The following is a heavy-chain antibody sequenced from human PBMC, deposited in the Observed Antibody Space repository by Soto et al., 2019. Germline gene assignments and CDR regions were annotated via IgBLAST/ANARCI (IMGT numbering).Heavy chain of an antibody. V-gene: IGHV3-33*01. Sequence: GGSLRLSCAASGFTFSSSPMHWVRRAPGQGLEWVALIWSDGSNSFHRDSVKGRFTISRDNSKNTLSLQMNSLRVEDTAVYYCTTGVATLRASTWTMDVWGQGTTVTVSS. CDR1: GFTFSSSP. J-gene: IGHJ6*02. CDR2: IWSDGSNS. CDR3: TTGVATLRASTWTMDV. D-gene: IGHD3-10*01.